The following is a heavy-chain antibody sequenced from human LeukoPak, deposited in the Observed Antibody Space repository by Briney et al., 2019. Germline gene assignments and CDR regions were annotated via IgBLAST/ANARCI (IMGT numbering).Heavy chain of an antibody. V-gene: IGHV1-69*13. Sequence: SVKVSCKASGGTFSSYAISWVRQAPGQGLEWMGGIIPIFGTANYAQKFQGRVTITADESTSTAYMELSSLRSEDTAVYYCARALADDYGDYNWFDPWGQGTLVTVSS. CDR1: GGTFSSYA. D-gene: IGHD4-17*01. CDR2: IIPIFGTA. CDR3: ARALADDYGDYNWFDP. J-gene: IGHJ5*02.